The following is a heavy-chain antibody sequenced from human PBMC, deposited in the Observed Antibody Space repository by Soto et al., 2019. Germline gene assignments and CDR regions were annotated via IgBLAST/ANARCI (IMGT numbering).Heavy chain of an antibody. CDR2: ISWEGGSI. J-gene: IGHJ4*02. Sequence: EVQLVESGGDLVQPGRSLRLSCSASGFTFNNYAMHWVRQAPGKGLEWVSGISWEGGSIGYADSVKGRFTISRDNAKNSLYLEMNSLRSEDTALYYCAKDHDDDFGYDLDYFNYWGQGTLVTVSS. V-gene: IGHV3-9*01. D-gene: IGHD5-12*01. CDR1: GFTFNNYA. CDR3: AKDHDDDFGYDLDYFNY.